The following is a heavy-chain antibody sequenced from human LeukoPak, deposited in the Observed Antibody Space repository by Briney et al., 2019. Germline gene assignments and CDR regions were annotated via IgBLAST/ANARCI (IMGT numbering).Heavy chain of an antibody. D-gene: IGHD3-22*01. Sequence: PSETLSLTCAVYGGSFSGYYWSWIRQPPGKGLEWIGEINHSGSTNYNPSLKSRVTISVDTSKNQFSLKLSSVTAADTAVYYCARRRIGFYYDSSGYVTRFDYWGQGAPVTVSS. CDR3: ARRRIGFYYDSSGYVTRFDY. CDR2: INHSGST. CDR1: GGSFSGYY. J-gene: IGHJ4*02. V-gene: IGHV4-34*01.